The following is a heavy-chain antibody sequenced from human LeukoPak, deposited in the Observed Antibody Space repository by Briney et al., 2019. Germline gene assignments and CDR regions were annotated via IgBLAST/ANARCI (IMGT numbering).Heavy chain of an antibody. CDR3: GRQLGYCSEGTCYFDD. J-gene: IGHJ4*02. V-gene: IGHV3-23*01. CDR1: GFTFSNYA. D-gene: IGHD2-15*01. Sequence: GGSLRLSCAASGFTFSNYAMSWVRRAPGGGLQWISAIRTSGGNRYYAQSVKGRFTISRDNCKSTLHLQLNSLKVEETAVYHRGRQLGYCSEGTCYFDDWGQGTLVTVSS. CDR2: IRTSGGNR.